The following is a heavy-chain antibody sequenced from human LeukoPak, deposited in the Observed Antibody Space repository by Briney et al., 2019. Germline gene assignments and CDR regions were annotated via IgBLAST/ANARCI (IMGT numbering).Heavy chain of an antibody. D-gene: IGHD3-10*01. J-gene: IGHJ4*02. CDR2: IRSDGGNT. CDR3: ARGGSGSPMDY. Sequence: GGSLRLSCAASGFTFSIYVMHWVRQAPGKGLEYVSGIRSDGGNTFYANSVQGRFSISRDNSKNTVYLQTGSLRAEDMGVHYCARGGSGSPMDYWGQGTLVTVSS. CDR1: GFTFSIYV. V-gene: IGHV3-64*01.